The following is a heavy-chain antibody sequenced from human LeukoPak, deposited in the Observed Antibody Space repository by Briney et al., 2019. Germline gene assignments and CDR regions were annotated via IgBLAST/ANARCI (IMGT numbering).Heavy chain of an antibody. Sequence: GGSLRLSCAASGFTLSDYYMSWIRQAPGKGLEWVSYISSSGSTIYYADSVKGRFTISRDNAKNSLYLQMNSLRAEDTAVYYCAKYYFSPRHYYYYMDVWGKGTTVTVSS. J-gene: IGHJ6*03. V-gene: IGHV3-11*04. CDR3: AKYYFSPRHYYYYMDV. CDR2: ISSSGSTI. CDR1: GFTLSDYY. D-gene: IGHD3-10*01.